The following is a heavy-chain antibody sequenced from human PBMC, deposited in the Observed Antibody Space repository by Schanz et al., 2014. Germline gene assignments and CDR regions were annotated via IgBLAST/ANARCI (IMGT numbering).Heavy chain of an antibody. D-gene: IGHD6-13*01. Sequence: HVQLVESGGGVVQPGGSLRLSCAASGFTFSNFAIHWVRQAPGKGLEWVAVISYDGSHKDYADSVKGRFTISRDNSKNTLYLQMNSLRAEDTAVYYCARDRQQLVGRIGYYYGMDVWGQGTTVTVSS. CDR1: GFTFSNFA. V-gene: IGHV3-30*04. J-gene: IGHJ6*02. CDR2: ISYDGSHK. CDR3: ARDRQQLVGRIGYYYGMDV.